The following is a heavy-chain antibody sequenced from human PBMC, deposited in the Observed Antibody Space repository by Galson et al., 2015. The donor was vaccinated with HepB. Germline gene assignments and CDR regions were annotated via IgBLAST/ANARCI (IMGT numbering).Heavy chain of an antibody. CDR3: AKGGLYSGPAIDGVDWFDP. CDR1: GFTFSSSA. D-gene: IGHD5-12*01. CDR2: ISGGGGST. Sequence: SLRLSCAASGFTFSSSAMSWVRQAPGKGLEWVSAISGGGGSTYYADSVKGRFTISRDNSKNTLYLQMNSLRAEDTAVYYCAKGGLYSGPAIDGVDWFDPWGQGTLVTVSS. V-gene: IGHV3-23*01. J-gene: IGHJ5*02.